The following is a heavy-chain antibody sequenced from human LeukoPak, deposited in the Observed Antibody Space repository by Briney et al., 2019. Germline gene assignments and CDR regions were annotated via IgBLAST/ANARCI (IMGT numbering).Heavy chain of an antibody. CDR2: ISGTGVRA. D-gene: IGHD2-15*01. CDR3: AKVKKAPQYCTGGNCYYSFDY. J-gene: IGHJ4*02. Sequence: PGGSLRLSCAASGFTFRSYVMTWVRQAPGKGLEWVSAISGTGVRAHYADSVRGRFNISRDNSKSFLHLQMDSLTAEDTAVYYCAKVKKAPQYCTGGNCYYSFDYWGQGTLVTVSS. V-gene: IGHV3-23*01. CDR1: GFTFRSYV.